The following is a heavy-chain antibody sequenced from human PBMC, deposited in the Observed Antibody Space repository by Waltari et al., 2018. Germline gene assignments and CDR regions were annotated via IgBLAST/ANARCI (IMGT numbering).Heavy chain of an antibody. CDR1: GGTFSSYA. CDR2: DIPIFGTS. J-gene: IGHJ4*02. CDR3: ARGKESSSWGCFDY. V-gene: IGHV1-69*13. Sequence: QVQLVQSGAEVKKPGSSVKVSCKASGGTFSSYAISWVRQAPGQGVEWMGGDIPIFGTSNYARKFQGGVTITSYESTSTAYMELSSLRSEDTAVYYCARGKESSSWGCFDYWGQGTLVTVSS. D-gene: IGHD6-13*01.